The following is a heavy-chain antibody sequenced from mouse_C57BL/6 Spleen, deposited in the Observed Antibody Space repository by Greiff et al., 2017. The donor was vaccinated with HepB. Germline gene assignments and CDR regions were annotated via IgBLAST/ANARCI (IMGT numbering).Heavy chain of an antibody. CDR3: ARVVHYYGSRNFDY. CDR2: IYPGDGDT. CDR1: GYAFSSSW. Sequence: QVQLQQSGPELVKPGASVKISCKASGYAFSSSWMNWVKQRPGKGLEWIGRIYPGDGDTNYNGKFKGKATLTADKSSSTAYMQLSSLTSEDSAVYFCARVVHYYGSRNFDYWGQGTTLTVSS. D-gene: IGHD1-1*01. J-gene: IGHJ2*01. V-gene: IGHV1-82*01.